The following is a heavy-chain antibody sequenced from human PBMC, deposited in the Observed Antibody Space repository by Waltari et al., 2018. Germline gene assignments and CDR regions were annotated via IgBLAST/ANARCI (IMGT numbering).Heavy chain of an antibody. V-gene: IGHV4-59*01. J-gene: IGHJ6*03. D-gene: IGHD3-3*01. CDR3: AREHYDFWSGYYYYMDV. CDR2: IYYSGST. CDR1: GGSISSYY. Sequence: QVQLQESGPGLVKPSETLSLTCTVSGGSISSYYWSWIRQPPGKGLEWIGYIYYSGSTNYNPSLQSRVTISVGTSKNQFSLKLSSVTAADTAVYYCAREHYDFWSGYYYYMDVWGKGTTVTVSS.